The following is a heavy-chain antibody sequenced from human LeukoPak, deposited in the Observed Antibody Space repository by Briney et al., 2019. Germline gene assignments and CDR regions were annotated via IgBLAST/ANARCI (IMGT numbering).Heavy chain of an antibody. CDR3: AREGRYCGGDCYGIGWFDP. CDR2: IYYSGST. Sequence: SETLSLTCTVSGGSISSGDYYWSWIRQPPGKGLEWIGYIYYSGSTYYNPSLKSRVTISVDTSKNQFSLKRSSVTAADTAVYYCAREGRYCGGDCYGIGWFDPWGQGTLVTVSS. D-gene: IGHD2-21*01. CDR1: GGSISSGDYY. J-gene: IGHJ5*02. V-gene: IGHV4-30-4*08.